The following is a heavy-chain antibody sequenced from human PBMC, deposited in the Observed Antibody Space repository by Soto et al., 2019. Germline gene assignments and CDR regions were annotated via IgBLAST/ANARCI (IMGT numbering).Heavy chain of an antibody. V-gene: IGHV4-61*01. CDR3: ARGRITIFGVVNYYYGMDV. CDR1: DGSVSSGSCY. D-gene: IGHD3-3*01. Sequence: SETLSLTCTVSDGSVSSGSCYWSWIRQPPGKGLEWIGYIYYSGSTNYNPSLKSRATISVDTSKNQFSLRLSSVSAADTAVYYCARGRITIFGVVNYYYGMDVWGQGTTVTVSS. CDR2: IYYSGST. J-gene: IGHJ6*02.